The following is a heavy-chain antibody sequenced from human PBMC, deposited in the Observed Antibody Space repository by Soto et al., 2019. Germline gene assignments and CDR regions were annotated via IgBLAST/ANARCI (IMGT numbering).Heavy chain of an antibody. CDR3: ARVNLYTWFDP. V-gene: IGHV1-18*04. Sequence: ASVKVSCKASGYSFTDYHIHWVRQAPGQGLEWMGWISAYNGSTNYAQKLQGRVTMTTDTSTSTAYMELRSLRSDDTAVYYCARVNLYTWFDPWGQGTLVTVSS. CDR1: GYSFTDYH. CDR2: ISAYNGST. J-gene: IGHJ5*02.